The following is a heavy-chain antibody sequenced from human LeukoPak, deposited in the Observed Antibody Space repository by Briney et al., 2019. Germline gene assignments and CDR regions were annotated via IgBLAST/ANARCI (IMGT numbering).Heavy chain of an antibody. J-gene: IGHJ4*02. CDR3: AKASGTTLTYGDY. V-gene: IGHV3-23*01. CDR2: ISASGGST. Sequence: GGSLRLSCAASGFTFSSFAMNWVRQAPRKGLEWVSSISASGGSTYYPASVKGRFTISRDNSRNTLYLQMNSLTAEATALYYCAKASGTTLTYGDYWGQGTLVTVSS. D-gene: IGHD1-7*01. CDR1: GFTFSSFA.